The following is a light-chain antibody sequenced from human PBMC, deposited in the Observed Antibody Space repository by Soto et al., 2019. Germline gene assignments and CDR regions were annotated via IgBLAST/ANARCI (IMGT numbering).Light chain of an antibody. V-gene: IGKV1-39*01. Sequence: DIQMTQSPSSLSASVGDRVTITCRASQSIRNYVNWYQQKPGKAPKFLIYVASTLQSGVPSRFSGSGSGTDFNLTISSLQPEDFANYYYQQSYSTPYTFGPGTKLEIK. CDR3: QQSYSTPYT. CDR1: QSIRNY. CDR2: VAS. J-gene: IGKJ2*01.